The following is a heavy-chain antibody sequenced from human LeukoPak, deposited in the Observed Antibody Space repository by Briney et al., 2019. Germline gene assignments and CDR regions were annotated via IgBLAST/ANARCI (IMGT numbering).Heavy chain of an antibody. CDR1: GFTVSSNY. CDR3: AKVHFWSGSDY. Sequence: GGSLRLSCAASGFTVSSNYMSWVRQAPGKGLEWVSVIYSGGSTYYADSVKGGFTISRDNSKNTLYLQMNSLRAEDTAVYYCAKVHFWSGSDYWGQGTLVTVSS. J-gene: IGHJ4*02. D-gene: IGHD3-3*02. V-gene: IGHV3-53*01. CDR2: IYSGGST.